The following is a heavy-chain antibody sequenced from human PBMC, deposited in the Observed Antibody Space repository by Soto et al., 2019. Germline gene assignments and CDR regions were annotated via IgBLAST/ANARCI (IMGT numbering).Heavy chain of an antibody. D-gene: IGHD4-4*01. Sequence: QVQLQQWGAGLLKPSETLSLTCGVYGGYFPDDYWSWIRQSPGKGLECIGEITRSGNTDYNPSLGSRVSTSIDLSKTQFSLSLTSVTAADTAVYYCARGLTTVYLMRRYYAFATWSQGTMVTVSS. J-gene: IGHJ3*02. CDR1: GGYFPDDY. CDR2: ITRSGNT. CDR3: ARGLTTVYLMRRYYAFAT. V-gene: IGHV4-34*01.